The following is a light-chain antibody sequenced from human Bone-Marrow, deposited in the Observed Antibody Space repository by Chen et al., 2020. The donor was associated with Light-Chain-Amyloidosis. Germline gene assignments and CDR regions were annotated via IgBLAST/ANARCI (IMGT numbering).Light chain of an antibody. V-gene: IGLV1-44*01. CDR3: ATWDDGLNGVL. CDR2: RTN. Sequence: QSGLTQPPSASATPGQRVTISCSGGNSNIRNNPVDWYRQLPGTAPKLLIYRTNQRPSGIPARFAGTKCGTTASLAISGVRSADEADYYCATWDDGLNGVLFGGGTKLTVL. CDR1: NSNIRNNP. J-gene: IGLJ2*01.